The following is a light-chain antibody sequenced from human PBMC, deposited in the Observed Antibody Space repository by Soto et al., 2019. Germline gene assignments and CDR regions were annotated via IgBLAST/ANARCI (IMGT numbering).Light chain of an antibody. CDR3: QQYDNLPQDT. J-gene: IGKJ5*01. V-gene: IGKV1-33*01. CDR2: DAS. CDR1: QDISNY. Sequence: DIQMTQPPSSLSASVGDRVTITCQASQDISNYLNWYQQKPGKAPTLXXYDASNLETGVPSRFSGSGSGTDFTFTISSLQPEDIAKYYCQQYDNLPQDTFGQGTRLEIK.